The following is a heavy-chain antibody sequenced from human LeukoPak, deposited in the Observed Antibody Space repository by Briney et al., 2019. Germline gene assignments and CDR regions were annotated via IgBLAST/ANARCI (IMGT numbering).Heavy chain of an antibody. CDR3: AKDPTIFGVVISQGEY. D-gene: IGHD3-3*01. V-gene: IGHV3-48*01. Sequence: GGSLRLSCAASGFTFSSYSMNWVRQAPGKGLEWVSYISSSSSTIYYADSVKGRFTISRDNSKNTLYLQMNSLRAEDTAVYYCAKDPTIFGVVISQGEYWGQGTLVTVSS. CDR2: ISSSSSTI. CDR1: GFTFSSYS. J-gene: IGHJ4*02.